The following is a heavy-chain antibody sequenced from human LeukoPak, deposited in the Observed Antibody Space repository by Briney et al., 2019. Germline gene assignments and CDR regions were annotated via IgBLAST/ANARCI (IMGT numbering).Heavy chain of an antibody. Sequence: GGSLRLSCAASGFTFDDYAVHWVRQAPGKGLEWVSGISWNSGSIGYADSVKGRFTISRDNAKNSLYLQMNSLRAEDTALYYCAKDTYYYDSSGSFDYWGQGTLVTVSS. CDR2: ISWNSGSI. V-gene: IGHV3-9*01. D-gene: IGHD3-22*01. CDR3: AKDTYYYDSSGSFDY. J-gene: IGHJ4*02. CDR1: GFTFDDYA.